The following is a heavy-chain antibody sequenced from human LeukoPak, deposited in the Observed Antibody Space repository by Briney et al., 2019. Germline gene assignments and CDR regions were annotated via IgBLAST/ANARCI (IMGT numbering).Heavy chain of an antibody. CDR1: GYYIDNGYY. D-gene: IGHD6-13*01. CDR2: LYHTGST. CDR3: ARVETEGSSWYGVHYFDY. V-gene: IGHV4-38-2*02. Sequence: KPSETLSLTCTVSGYYIDNGYYWGWIRQPPGKGLEWIGSLYHTGSTYYTPSLKSRVTISVDTSKNQFSLKLTSVTAADTAVYYCARVETEGSSWYGVHYFDYWGQGTLVTVSS. J-gene: IGHJ4*02.